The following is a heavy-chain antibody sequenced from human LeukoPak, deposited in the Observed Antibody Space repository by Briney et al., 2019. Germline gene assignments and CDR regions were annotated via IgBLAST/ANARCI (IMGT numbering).Heavy chain of an antibody. CDR1: GFTFSDYC. D-gene: IGHD3-16*01. CDR3: AKGSPPGD. CDR2: ISTTSGFT. J-gene: IGHJ4*02. Sequence: GGSLRLSCAASGFTFSDYCMTWIRRAPGKGLEWLSYISTTSGFTNYADSVRGRFTISRDNAKNSLFLQMNTLRAEDTAVYYCAKGSPPGDWGQGTLVTVSS. V-gene: IGHV3-11*05.